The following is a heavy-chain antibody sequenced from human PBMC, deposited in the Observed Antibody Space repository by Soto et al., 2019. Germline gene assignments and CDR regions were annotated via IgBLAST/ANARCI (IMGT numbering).Heavy chain of an antibody. CDR2: ISSSSSYI. Sequence: VQLVESGGGLVKPGGSLRLSCAASGFTFSSYSMNWVRQAPGKGLEWVSSISSSSSYIYYADSVKGRFTISRDNAKNSLYLQMNSLRAEDTAVYYCARRASRGRYYYMDVWGKGTTVTVSS. D-gene: IGHD3-10*01. CDR3: ARRASRGRYYYMDV. V-gene: IGHV3-21*01. CDR1: GFTFSSYS. J-gene: IGHJ6*03.